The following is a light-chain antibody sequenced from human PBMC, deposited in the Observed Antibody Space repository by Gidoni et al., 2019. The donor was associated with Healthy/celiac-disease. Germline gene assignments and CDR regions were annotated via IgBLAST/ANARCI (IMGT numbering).Light chain of an antibody. CDR1: SPNIGAGYD. J-gene: IGLJ2*01. Sequence: QSVLTQPPSVSGAPGQRVTISCTGSSPNIGAGYDVHWYQQLPGTAPKLLIYGNSNRPSVVPDRFSGSKSGTSASLAITGLQAEDEADYYCQSYDSSLSGVVFGGGTKLTVL. CDR2: GNS. V-gene: IGLV1-40*01. CDR3: QSYDSSLSGVV.